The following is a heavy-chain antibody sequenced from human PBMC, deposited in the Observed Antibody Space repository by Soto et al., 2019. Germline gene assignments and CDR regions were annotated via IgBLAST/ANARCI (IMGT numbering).Heavy chain of an antibody. V-gene: IGHV1-18*04. Sequence: ASVKVSCKASGYTFTSYCISWVRQAPGQGLEWMGWISAYNGNTNYAQKLQGRVTMTTDTSTSTAYMELRSLRSDDTAVYYCARGLTGGSYYGIAYWGQGTLVTVSS. CDR3: ARGLTGGSYYGIAY. D-gene: IGHD1-26*01. CDR2: ISAYNGNT. CDR1: GYTFTSYC. J-gene: IGHJ4*02.